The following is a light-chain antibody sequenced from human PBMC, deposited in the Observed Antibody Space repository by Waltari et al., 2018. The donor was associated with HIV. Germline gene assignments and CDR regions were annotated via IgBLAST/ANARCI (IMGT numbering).Light chain of an antibody. J-gene: IGLJ2*01. Sequence: QAVVTQEPSLTVSPGGTVTLTCGPSTGPVTSGPPPYWFQQKSGQAPRTLIYDTFNKHSWTPARFSGSLLGGKAALTLSGAQPEDEAEYFCLLSFAGARPVVFGGGTNLTVL. CDR3: LLSFAGARPVV. V-gene: IGLV7-46*01. CDR2: DTF. CDR1: TGPVTSGPP.